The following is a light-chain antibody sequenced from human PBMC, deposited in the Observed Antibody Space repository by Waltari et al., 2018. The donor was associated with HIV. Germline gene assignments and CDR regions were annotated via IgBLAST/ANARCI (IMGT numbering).Light chain of an antibody. CDR1: SSNIGRNT. CDR2: YNN. Sequence: QSVLTQPPSASGTPGQRVTISCSGSSSNIGRNTVNWYQQLPGTSPKLLIYYNNQRPSGFPDRFSGSKSGTSASLAISGLQSEDEADYYCAAWDDSLMGVFGGGTRLTVL. V-gene: IGLV1-44*01. J-gene: IGLJ3*02. CDR3: AAWDDSLMGV.